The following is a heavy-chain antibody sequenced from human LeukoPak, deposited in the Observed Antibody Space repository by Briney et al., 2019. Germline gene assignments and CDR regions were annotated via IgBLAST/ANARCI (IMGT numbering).Heavy chain of an antibody. CDR2: ISGSGGST. D-gene: IGHD2-15*01. CDR3: TKDGRAKIVVVVAAKGRPYYFDY. V-gene: IGHV3-23*01. Sequence: GGSLRLSCAASGFSFSSYAMSWVRQAPGKGLAWVSGISGSGGSTYYADSVKGRFTISRDNSKNTLYLQMNSLRAEDTAIYYCTKDGRAKIVVVVAAKGRPYYFDYWGQGALVTVSS. CDR1: GFSFSSYA. J-gene: IGHJ4*02.